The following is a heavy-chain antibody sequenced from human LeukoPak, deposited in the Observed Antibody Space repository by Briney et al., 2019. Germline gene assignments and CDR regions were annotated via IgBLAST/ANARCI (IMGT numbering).Heavy chain of an antibody. CDR1: GGSLSSYF. CDR3: ARDERWSSYSYAMDV. Sequence: SETLSLTCTVSGGSLSSYFWSWIRQPAGQGLEWIGRVYPSGGTDYNPSLESRVTMSVDTSSNHFFLMLSSVTAADTAIYYCARDERWSSYSYAMDVWGQGTTVTVSS. V-gene: IGHV4-4*07. D-gene: IGHD2-15*01. J-gene: IGHJ6*02. CDR2: VYPSGGT.